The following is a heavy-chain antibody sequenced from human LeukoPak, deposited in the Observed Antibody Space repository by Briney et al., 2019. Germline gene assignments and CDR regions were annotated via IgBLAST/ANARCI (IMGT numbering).Heavy chain of an antibody. CDR1: GYPFTTYD. CDR3: ARGPPPTHYYYYYMDV. CDR2: MNPDSGNS. Sequence: GASVKVSCKASGYPFTTYDINWVRQATGQGLEWMGWMNPDSGNSGYAQDFQGRVTMTRNTSISTAYMELSSLRSEDTAVYYCARGPPPTHYYYYYMDVWGKGTTVTVSS. J-gene: IGHJ6*03. V-gene: IGHV1-8*01.